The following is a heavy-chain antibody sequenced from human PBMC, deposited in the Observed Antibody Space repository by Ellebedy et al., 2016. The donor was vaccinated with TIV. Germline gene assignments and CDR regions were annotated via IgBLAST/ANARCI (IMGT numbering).Heavy chain of an antibody. D-gene: IGHD2-8*02. V-gene: IGHV4-38-2*01. J-gene: IGHJ6*02. CDR2: IYHSGNT. CDR1: DDSMNTDHY. Sequence: SETLSLXXFVYDDSMNTDHYWGWIRQPPGKGLEWIGAIYHSGNTYYNPSLKSRVAIGVDTSKNQFSLTLSSVTAADTAVYYCARAQYCTSAECSYGLDVWGQGTTVTVSS. CDR3: ARAQYCTSAECSYGLDV.